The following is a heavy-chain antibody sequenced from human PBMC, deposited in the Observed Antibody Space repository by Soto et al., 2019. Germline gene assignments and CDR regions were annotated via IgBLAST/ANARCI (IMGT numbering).Heavy chain of an antibody. J-gene: IGHJ6*02. CDR1: GYTFTTYG. D-gene: IGHD4-17*01. V-gene: IGHV1-18*01. CDR2: ISGYNGNT. Sequence: EASVKVSCKASGYTFTTYGVNWVRQAPGQGLEWLGWISGYNGNTDYGQKFQGRVTMTTDTSTRTAYMELRSLRSDDTAVYFCARGTALTTTVNYGLDVWGQGTTVTVSS. CDR3: ARGTALTTTVNYGLDV.